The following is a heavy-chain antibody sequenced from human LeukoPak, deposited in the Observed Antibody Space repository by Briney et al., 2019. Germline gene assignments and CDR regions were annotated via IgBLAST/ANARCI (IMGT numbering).Heavy chain of an antibody. V-gene: IGHV3-21*01. CDR2: ISSSSSYI. D-gene: IGHD3-3*01. Sequence: GGSLRLSCAASGFTFSSYAMSWVRQAPGKGLEWVSSISSSSSYIYYADSVKGRFTISRDSAKNPLYLQMNSLRAEDTAVYYCARVWNAFDIWGQGTMVTVSS. J-gene: IGHJ3*02. CDR1: GFTFSSYA. CDR3: ARVWNAFDI.